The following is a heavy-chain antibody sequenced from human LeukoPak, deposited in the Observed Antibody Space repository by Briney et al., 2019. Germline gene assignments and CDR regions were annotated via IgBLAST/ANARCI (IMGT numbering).Heavy chain of an antibody. V-gene: IGHV3-7*01. CDR1: GFTFSRYW. J-gene: IGHJ3*02. Sequence: GGSLRLSCAASGFTFSRYWMSWVRQTPGVGLEWVANIKQDGSEKDYVDSVKGRFTISRDNAKNSLYLQMNSLRVEDTAVYYCGRHGGAFEMWGQGTMVTVSS. CDR3: GRHGGAFEM. CDR2: IKQDGSEK.